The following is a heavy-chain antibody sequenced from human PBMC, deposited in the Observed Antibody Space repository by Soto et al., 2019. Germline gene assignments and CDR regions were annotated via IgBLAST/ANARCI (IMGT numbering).Heavy chain of an antibody. Sequence: SSVKVSCKASGLTFTSSSVQWVRQACGHRLELIGWIVVGSGHPHYAQKFQERVTITRYMSTSTAYMELSSLRSEDTAVYYCADLFTNMAVAGTHGAFYGWGNGTMVT. CDR2: IVVGSGHP. V-gene: IGHV1-58*01. CDR1: GLTFTSSS. D-gene: IGHD6-19*01. J-gene: IGHJ3*01. CDR3: ADLFTNMAVAGTHGAFYG.